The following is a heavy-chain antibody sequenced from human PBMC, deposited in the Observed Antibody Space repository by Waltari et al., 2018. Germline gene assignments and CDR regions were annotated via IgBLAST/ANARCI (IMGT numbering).Heavy chain of an antibody. CDR3: ARQRPCGGDCYSPDY. D-gene: IGHD2-21*01. Sequence: EVQLVQSGAEVKKPGESLKISCKGSGYSFTSYWIGWVRQMPGKGLEWMGIIYPGDSDTSYSPSLQGQVTISADKSSSTAYLQWSSLKASDTAMYFCARQRPCGGDCYSPDYWGQGTLVTVSS. CDR2: IYPGDSDT. V-gene: IGHV5-51*01. J-gene: IGHJ4*02. CDR1: GYSFTSYW.